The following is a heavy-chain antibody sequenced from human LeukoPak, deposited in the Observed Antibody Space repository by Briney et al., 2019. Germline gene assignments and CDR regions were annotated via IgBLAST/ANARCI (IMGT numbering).Heavy chain of an antibody. V-gene: IGHV4-34*01. J-gene: IGHJ5*02. Sequence: SEALSLTCAVYGGSFSGYYWSWIRQPPGKGLEWIGEINHSGSTDYNPSLKSRVTISVDTSKNQFSLKLSSVTAADTAVYYCARRVTTGTNWFDPWGQGTLVTVSS. CDR1: GGSFSGYY. CDR2: INHSGST. D-gene: IGHD4-17*01. CDR3: ARRVTTGTNWFDP.